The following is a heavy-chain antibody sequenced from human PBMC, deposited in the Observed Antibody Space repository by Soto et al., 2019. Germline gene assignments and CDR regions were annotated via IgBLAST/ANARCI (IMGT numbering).Heavy chain of an antibody. V-gene: IGHV1-69*12. CDR1: GDSFNNFA. D-gene: IGHD4-17*01. Sequence: QVQLVQSGAEVKKPGSSVKISCRAPGDSFNNFALSWVRQAPGLGLEWMGGIIPIFATPTYAPKFQDRVTFTAYESKPTAYMQLRTLRSDDTAVYYCVRHAGGDLRNWLFDLWGRGSLVTVSS. CDR3: VRHAGGDLRNWLFDL. CDR2: IIPIFATP. J-gene: IGHJ2*01.